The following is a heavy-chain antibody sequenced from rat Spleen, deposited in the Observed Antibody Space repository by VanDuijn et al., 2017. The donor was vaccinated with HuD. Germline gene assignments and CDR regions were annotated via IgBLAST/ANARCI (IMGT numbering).Heavy chain of an antibody. CDR1: GFTFRNYG. J-gene: IGHJ4*01. V-gene: IGHV5-29*01. CDR3: ARHERSLYVMDA. Sequence: EVQLVESGGGLVQPGRSLKLSCAASGFTFRNYGMAWVRQAPTKGLEWVASITNTGGSTYYPDSVKGRFTVSRDNAKSTLYLQMDSLRSEDTATYYCARHERSLYVMDAWGQGGSVTVSS. CDR2: ITNTGGST.